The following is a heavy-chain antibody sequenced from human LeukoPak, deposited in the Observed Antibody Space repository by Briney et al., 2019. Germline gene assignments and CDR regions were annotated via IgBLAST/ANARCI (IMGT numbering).Heavy chain of an antibody. CDR2: IYYSGST. V-gene: IGHV4-39*01. D-gene: IGHD3/OR15-3a*01. CDR3: ARQTGSGLFILP. J-gene: IGHJ4*02. CDR1: GGSISSSSYY. Sequence: SETLSLTCTVSGGSISSSSYYWGWIRQPPGKGLEWIGSIYYSGSTYYNPSLKSRVTMSVDTSKNQFSLKLSSVTAADTAVYYCARQTGSGLFILPGGQGTLVTVSS.